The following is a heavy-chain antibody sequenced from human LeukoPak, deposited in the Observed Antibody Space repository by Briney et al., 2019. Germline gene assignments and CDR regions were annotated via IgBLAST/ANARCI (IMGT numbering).Heavy chain of an antibody. V-gene: IGHV5-51*01. D-gene: IGHD3-10*01. CDR2: IYPGDSDT. CDR1: GYSFTSYW. J-gene: IGHJ4*02. CDR3: ARLTMVRGVITHFDY. Sequence: GESLKISCKGSGYSFTSYWIGWVRQMPGKGLEWMGIIYPGDSDTTYSPSFQGQVTISADKSTTTAYLQWSSLKASDTAMYYCARLTMVRGVITHFDYWGQGTLVTVSS.